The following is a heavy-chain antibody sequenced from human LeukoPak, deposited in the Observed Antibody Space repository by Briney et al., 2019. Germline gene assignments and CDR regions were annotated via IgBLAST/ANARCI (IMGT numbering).Heavy chain of an antibody. Sequence: SETLSLTCTVSGGSISSSSYYWGWIRQPPGKGLEWIGSIYYSGSTYYNPSLKSRVTLSVDTSKNQFSLKLSSVTAADTAVYYCARARRITIFGVVIAFDIWGQGTMVTVSS. CDR1: GGSISSSSYY. J-gene: IGHJ3*02. D-gene: IGHD3-3*01. CDR3: ARARRITIFGVVIAFDI. V-gene: IGHV4-39*01. CDR2: IYYSGST.